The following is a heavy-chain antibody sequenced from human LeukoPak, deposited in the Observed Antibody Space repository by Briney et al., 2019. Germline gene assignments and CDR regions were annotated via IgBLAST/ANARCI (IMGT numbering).Heavy chain of an antibody. V-gene: IGHV3-30-3*01. Sequence: GGSLRLSCAASGFTFSSYAMHWVRQAPGKGLEWVAVISYDGSNKYYADSVKGRFTISRDNSKNTLYLQMNRLRGEDTAVYYCARDREHYDSGGYSSFFDHWGQGTQVTVSS. CDR3: ARDREHYDSGGYSSFFDH. CDR2: ISYDGSNK. D-gene: IGHD3-22*01. J-gene: IGHJ4*02. CDR1: GFTFSSYA.